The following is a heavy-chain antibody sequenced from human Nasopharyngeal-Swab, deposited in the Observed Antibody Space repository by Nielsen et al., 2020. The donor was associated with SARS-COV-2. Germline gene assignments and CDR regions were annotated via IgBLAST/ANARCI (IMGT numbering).Heavy chain of an antibody. CDR1: GFTFSSYG. Sequence: GGSLRLSCAASGFTFSSYGMHWVRQAPGKGLEWVAVIWYDGSNKYYADSVKGRFTISRDNSKNTLYLQMNSLRAEDTAVYYCARNVYCYDARTLDYWGQGTLVTVSS. V-gene: IGHV3-33*01. CDR3: ARNVYCYDARTLDY. D-gene: IGHD3-22*01. CDR2: IWYDGSNK. J-gene: IGHJ4*02.